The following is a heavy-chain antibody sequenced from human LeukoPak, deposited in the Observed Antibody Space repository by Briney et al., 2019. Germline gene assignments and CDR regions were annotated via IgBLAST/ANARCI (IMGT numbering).Heavy chain of an antibody. J-gene: IGHJ6*02. CDR2: VYGGDTT. V-gene: IGHV3-66*01. D-gene: IGHD3-10*01. CDR3: ARDAHTGSGTYWGGVDYYYGLDV. CDR1: GFTVSSNY. Sequence: GGSLRLSCAASGFTVSSNYMSWFRQAPGKGLKWVSVVYGGDTTYYADSVKGRFTISRDNSKNTLYLQMNSLRAEDTAVYYCARDAHTGSGTYWGGVDYYYGLDVWGQGTTVTVSS.